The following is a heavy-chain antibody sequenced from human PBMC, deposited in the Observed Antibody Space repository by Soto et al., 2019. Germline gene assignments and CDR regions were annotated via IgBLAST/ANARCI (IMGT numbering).Heavy chain of an antibody. CDR3: ARDVLALFDF. Sequence: SETLSFPCSLSDASVTSGNSYWTWIQLPPGKGLEWIGYNPSSGSIIYSPSLKSRVIISVDTSMNQSSLKVNSLTAADTAVYYCARDVLALFDFWGQGTLVTVSS. CDR1: DASVTSGNSY. D-gene: IGHD6-13*01. J-gene: IGHJ4*01. V-gene: IGHV4-61*01. CDR2: NPSSGSI.